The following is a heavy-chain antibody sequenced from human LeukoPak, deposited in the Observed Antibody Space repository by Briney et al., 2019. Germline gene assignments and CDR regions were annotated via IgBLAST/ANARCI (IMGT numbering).Heavy chain of an antibody. CDR1: GGSISSSNW. J-gene: IGHJ4*02. V-gene: IGHV4-4*02. CDR3: ATDYGDYFFDY. CDR2: IHYSGST. Sequence: PSGTLSLTCAVSGGSISSSNWWSWVRQPPGKGLEWIGSIHYSGSTYYNPSLKSRVTISVDTSKNQFSLRLSSVTAADTAVYYCATDYGDYFFDYWGQGTLVSVSS. D-gene: IGHD4-17*01.